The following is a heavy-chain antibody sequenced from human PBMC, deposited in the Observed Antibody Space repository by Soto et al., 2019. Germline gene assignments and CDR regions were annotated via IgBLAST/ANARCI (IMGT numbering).Heavy chain of an antibody. CDR1: GGSMNPYY. Sequence: QVQPRESGPALVKLSETLSLTCAVSGGSMNPYYWTWIRQPPGKGLEWIGFVSYSGSTSYNPSLRYGVTISVDTSKNVIPLDLNSVAAADTALYYCARPGPPYYYYYMDVWGKGTTVTVSS. D-gene: IGHD1-1*01. CDR2: VSYSGST. V-gene: IGHV4-59*08. CDR3: ARPGPPYYYYYMDV. J-gene: IGHJ6*03.